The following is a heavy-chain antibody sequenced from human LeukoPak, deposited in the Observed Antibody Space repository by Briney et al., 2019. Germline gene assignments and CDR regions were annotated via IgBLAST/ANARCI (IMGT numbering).Heavy chain of an antibody. CDR2: IYSGGST. J-gene: IGHJ4*02. CDR3: AGLPMITFGGVN. D-gene: IGHD3-16*01. V-gene: IGHV3-53*01. Sequence: GGSLRLSCAASGFTVSSNYMSWVRQAPGKGLEWVSAIYSGGSTYYADSVKGRFTISRDNSKNTLYLQMNSLRAEDTAVYYCAGLPMITFGGVNWGQGTLVTVSS. CDR1: GFTVSSNY.